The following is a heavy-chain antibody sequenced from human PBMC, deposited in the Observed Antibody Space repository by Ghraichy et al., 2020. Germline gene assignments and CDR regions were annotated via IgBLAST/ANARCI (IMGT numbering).Heavy chain of an antibody. J-gene: IGHJ4*02. CDR1: GFTFSSYA. V-gene: IGHV3-23*01. D-gene: IGHD3-3*01. Sequence: GESLRLSCAASGFTFSSYAMTWVRQAPGKGLEWVSGFGLSGGTTYYADSVKGRFTISRDNSKNTLYLQMNSLRAEDTAVYYCAKGTLRSSDYWGQGTLVTVSS. CDR2: FGLSGGTT. CDR3: AKGTLRSSDY.